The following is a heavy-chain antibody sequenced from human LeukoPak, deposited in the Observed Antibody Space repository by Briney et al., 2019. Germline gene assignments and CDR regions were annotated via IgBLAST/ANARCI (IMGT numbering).Heavy chain of an antibody. CDR1: GFTFSSYA. CDR3: ARVSWGYDLSWFGP. J-gene: IGHJ5*02. V-gene: IGHV3-23*01. Sequence: PGGSLRLSCAASGFTFSSYAMTWVRQAPGGGLEGFSCISGIGESTNYAHSLKGRFTNSRDNSKNTLYLQMNSLRADDTAIYYCARVSWGYDLSWFGPWGQGTLVTVSS. D-gene: IGHD5-12*01. CDR2: ISGIGEST.